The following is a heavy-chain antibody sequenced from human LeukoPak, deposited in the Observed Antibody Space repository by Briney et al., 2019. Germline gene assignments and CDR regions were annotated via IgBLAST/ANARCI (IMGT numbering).Heavy chain of an antibody. CDR3: AIGEHDYGDYVAANWFDP. V-gene: IGHV1-8*01. CDR2: MNPNSGNT. Sequence: GASVKVSCKASGYTFTSYDVNWVRQATGQGLKWMGWMNPNSGNTGYAQKFQGRVTMTRNTSISTAYMELSSLRSEDTAVYYSAIGEHDYGDYVAANWFDPWGQGTLVTVSS. J-gene: IGHJ5*02. D-gene: IGHD4-17*01. CDR1: GYTFTSYD.